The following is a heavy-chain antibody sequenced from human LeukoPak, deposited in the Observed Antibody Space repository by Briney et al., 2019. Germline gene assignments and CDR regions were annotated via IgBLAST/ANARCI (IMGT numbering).Heavy chain of an antibody. V-gene: IGHV3-9*01. CDR2: ISWNSGSI. J-gene: IGHJ3*02. Sequence: PGRSLRLSCAASGFTFDDYAMHWVRQAPGKGLEWVSGISWNSGSIGYADSVKGRFTISRDNAKNSLYLQMNSLRAEDTALYYCAKDTYYDSSGYTSNAFGIWGQGTMVTVSS. CDR3: AKDTYYDSSGYTSNAFGI. D-gene: IGHD3-22*01. CDR1: GFTFDDYA.